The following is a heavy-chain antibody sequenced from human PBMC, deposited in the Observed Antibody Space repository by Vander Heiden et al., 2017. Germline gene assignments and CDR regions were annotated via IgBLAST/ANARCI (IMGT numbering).Heavy chain of an antibody. CDR2: ISGSGTGT. CDR3: AKSFGLHFCDY. J-gene: IGHJ4*02. D-gene: IGHD3-10*01. Sequence: EVQMLESGGALVQPGGSLRLSCAASGFTFSTYAMTWVRQAPGKGLEWVSTISGSGTGTYYTDSVKGRFTISRDNSKSTLYLQMSSLRAEDTAVYYCAKSFGLHFCDYWGQGTLGTVSS. CDR1: GFTFSTYA. V-gene: IGHV3-23*01.